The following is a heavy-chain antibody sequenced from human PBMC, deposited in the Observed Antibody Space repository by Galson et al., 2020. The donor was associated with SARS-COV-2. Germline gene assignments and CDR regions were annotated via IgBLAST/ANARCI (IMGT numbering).Heavy chain of an antibody. D-gene: IGHD3-16*01. CDR2: ISGSSAGT. V-gene: IGHV3-23*01. CDR1: GFTFSTHA. Sequence: GESLRISCEASGFTFSTHAMSWARQAPGKGLEWVSTISGSSAGTYYADSVKGRFTISRDNFKNTLYLQMNNLRAEDTAVYFCDGADYWGQGTLVTVSS. CDR3: DGADY. J-gene: IGHJ4*02.